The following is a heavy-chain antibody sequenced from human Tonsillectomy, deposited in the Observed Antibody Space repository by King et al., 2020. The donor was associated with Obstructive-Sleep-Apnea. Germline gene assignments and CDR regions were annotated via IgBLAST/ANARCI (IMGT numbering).Heavy chain of an antibody. D-gene: IGHD2-21*01. J-gene: IGHJ4*02. CDR2: IRTTSSYT. CDR1: GFKFSDYY. CDR3: ATVGSFLWMSF. Sequence: QLVESGGGLVKPGGSLRLSCAASGFKFSDYYMIWIRQAPGKGLEWVSLIRTTSSYTRYADSGRGRFTISRDNGKNSVYLQMNSLRVEDTGIYYCATVGSFLWMSFWGQGALVTVSS. V-gene: IGHV3-11*06.